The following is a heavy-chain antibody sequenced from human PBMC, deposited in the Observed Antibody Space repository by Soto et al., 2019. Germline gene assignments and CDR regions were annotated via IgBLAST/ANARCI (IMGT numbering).Heavy chain of an antibody. J-gene: IGHJ4*02. CDR1: GDSVASNRAT. D-gene: IGHD6-13*01. V-gene: IGHV6-1*01. CDR3: ARLIGNSWVSD. CDR2: TYYRAKWYN. Sequence: QVQLQQSGPGLVRPSQTLSLTCVISGDSVASNRATWDWIRQSPSRGLEWLGRTYYRAKWYNDYADSVHSRITSNPDTTNNQATLHLDSVIPEDTAMYYCARLIGNSWVSDWGQGTLVTVSS.